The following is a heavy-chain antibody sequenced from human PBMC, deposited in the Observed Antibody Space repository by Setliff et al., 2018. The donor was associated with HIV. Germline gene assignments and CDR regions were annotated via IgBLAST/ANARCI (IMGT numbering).Heavy chain of an antibody. V-gene: IGHV4-59*04. J-gene: IGHJ3*02. CDR2: IYYNGTA. CDR3: ARGDTYYHDRSGYVKSALDAFDI. D-gene: IGHD3-22*01. CDR1: GGSISGNA. Sequence: ETLSLTCSVSGGSISGNAWSWIRQPPGKGLEWIGSIYYNGTAYYNPSLKSRVTMSIDTSKSQFSLKLNSVTAADTAVYHCARGDTYYHDRSGYVKSALDAFDIWGRGTMVTVSS.